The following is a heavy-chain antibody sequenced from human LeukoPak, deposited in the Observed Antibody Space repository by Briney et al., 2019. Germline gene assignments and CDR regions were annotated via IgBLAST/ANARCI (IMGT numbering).Heavy chain of an antibody. CDR2: IWYDGSNK. J-gene: IGHJ5*02. D-gene: IGHD6-19*01. Sequence: GGSLRLSCAASGFTFSSHGMHWVRQAPGKGLEWVAVIWYDGSNKYDADSVKGRFTISRDNSKNTLYLQMNSLRAEDTAVYYCAKDWGSSDWYNWFDPWGQGTLVTVSS. V-gene: IGHV3-33*06. CDR3: AKDWGSSDWYNWFDP. CDR1: GFTFSSHG.